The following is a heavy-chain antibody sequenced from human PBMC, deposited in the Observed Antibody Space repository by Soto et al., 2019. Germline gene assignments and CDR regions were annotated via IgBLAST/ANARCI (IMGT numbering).Heavy chain of an antibody. D-gene: IGHD4-17*01. CDR1: GGSISSSSYY. Sequence: HSGTMSLTCTVSGGSISSSSYYWGWIRQPPGKGLEWIGSIYYSGSTYYNPSLKSRVTISVDTSKNQFSLKLSSVTAADTDVYYCARLVDYGEFYWGQGTLVTVSS. CDR3: ARLVDYGEFY. J-gene: IGHJ4*02. V-gene: IGHV4-39*01. CDR2: IYYSGST.